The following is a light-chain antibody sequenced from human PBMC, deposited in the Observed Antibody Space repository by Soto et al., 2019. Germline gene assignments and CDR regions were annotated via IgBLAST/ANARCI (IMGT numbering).Light chain of an antibody. CDR3: QQRSNWPST. CDR1: QSVSSY. Sequence: EIVFTQSPAPPPLSPGGRAPLSCRASQSVSSYLAWYQQKPGQAPRLLIYDASNRATGIPARFSGSGSGTDFTLTISSLEPEDFAVYYCQQRSNWPSTFGQGTKVDIK. J-gene: IGKJ1*01. CDR2: DAS. V-gene: IGKV3-11*01.